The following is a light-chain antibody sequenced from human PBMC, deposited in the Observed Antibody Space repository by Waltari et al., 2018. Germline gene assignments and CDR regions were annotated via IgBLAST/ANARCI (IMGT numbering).Light chain of an antibody. J-gene: IGKJ1*01. Sequence: EIVLTQSPGTLSLSPGERATLSCRASQSVSSNYLAWYQQKPGQAPRLLIYGASSRATGIPDRFSGSWSGTDFTLTISRLEPEDVAVYYCQQYGSSPPWTFGQGTKVEIK. CDR3: QQYGSSPPWT. V-gene: IGKV3-20*01. CDR1: QSVSSNY. CDR2: GAS.